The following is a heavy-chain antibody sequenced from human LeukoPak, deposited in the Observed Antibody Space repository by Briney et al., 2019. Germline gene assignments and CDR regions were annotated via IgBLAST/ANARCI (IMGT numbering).Heavy chain of an antibody. CDR2: ISAYNDNT. Sequence: ASVKVSCKASGYTFTSYGISWVRQAPGQGLEWMGWISAYNDNTNYAQKLQGRVTMTTDTSTSTAYMELRSLRSDDTAVYYCARARGITIFGVVNNAKYNWFDPWGQGTLVTVSS. CDR3: ARARGITIFGVVNNAKYNWFDP. D-gene: IGHD3-3*01. J-gene: IGHJ5*02. V-gene: IGHV1-18*01. CDR1: GYTFTSYG.